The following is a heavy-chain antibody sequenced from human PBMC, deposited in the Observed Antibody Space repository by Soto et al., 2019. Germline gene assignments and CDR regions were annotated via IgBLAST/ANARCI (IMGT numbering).Heavy chain of an antibody. Sequence: EVRLVDSGGGLIQPGGSLRLSCAASGFSVSSSHMTRVRQAPGKGLEWVSVIYSGGTTYYAVSVKGRFTISRDKSKNTVYLQMDSLRTEDTAVYHCAKLGPYGSESYSFRYNWIDPWGQGTLVTVSS. V-gene: IGHV3-53*01. J-gene: IGHJ5*02. D-gene: IGHD3-10*01. CDR2: IYSGGTT. CDR1: GFSVSSSH. CDR3: AKLGPYGSESYSFRYNWIDP.